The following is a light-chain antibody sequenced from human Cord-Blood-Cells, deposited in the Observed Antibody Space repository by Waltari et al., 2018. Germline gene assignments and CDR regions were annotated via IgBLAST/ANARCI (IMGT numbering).Light chain of an antibody. CDR3: QSYDSSLSGSV. V-gene: IGLV1-40*01. Sequence: QSVLTQPPSVSGAPGQRVTISCTGSNSPIGAGYDVHWYQQPPGTAPKLLIYSNSNRPSGVPDRVSGSKSGTSASLAITGLQAEDEADYDCQSYDSSLSGSVFGGGTKLTVL. CDR1: NSPIGAGYD. J-gene: IGLJ3*02. CDR2: SNS.